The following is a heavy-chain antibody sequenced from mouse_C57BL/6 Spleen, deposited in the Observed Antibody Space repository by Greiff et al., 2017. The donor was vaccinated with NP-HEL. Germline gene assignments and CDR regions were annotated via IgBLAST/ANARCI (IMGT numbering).Heavy chain of an antibody. CDR1: GYTFTSYW. Sequence: VQLQQPGAELVRPGSSVKLSCKASGYTFTSYWMDWVKQRPGQGLEWIGNIYPSDSETHYNQKFKDKATLTVDKSSSTAYMQLSSLTSEDSAVYYCARTYYGQGGFAYWGQGTLVTVSA. J-gene: IGHJ3*01. D-gene: IGHD2-10*01. V-gene: IGHV1-61*01. CDR3: ARTYYGQGGFAY. CDR2: IYPSDSET.